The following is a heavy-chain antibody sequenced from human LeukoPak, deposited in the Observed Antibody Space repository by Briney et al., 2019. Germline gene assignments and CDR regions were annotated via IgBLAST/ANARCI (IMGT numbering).Heavy chain of an antibody. CDR1: GGSISSGSYY. CDR3: ARDAGATSSFDY. J-gene: IGHJ4*02. CDR2: IYTSGST. D-gene: IGHD5-24*01. V-gene: IGHV4-61*02. Sequence: SQTLSLTCTVSGGSISSGSYYWSWIRQPAGKGLEWIGRIYTSGSTNYNPSLKSRVTISVDTSKNQFSLKLSSVTAADTAVYYCARDAGATSSFDYWGQGTLVTVSS.